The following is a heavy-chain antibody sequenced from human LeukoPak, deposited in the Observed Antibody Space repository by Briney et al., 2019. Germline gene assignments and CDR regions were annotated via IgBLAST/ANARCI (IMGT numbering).Heavy chain of an antibody. CDR1: GYTFTTYY. CDR2: INPTSGGT. D-gene: IGHD3-22*01. J-gene: IGHJ4*02. CDR3: ARGLYYYDSSGYYLYYFDY. V-gene: IGHV1-46*01. Sequence: ASVKVSCKASGYTFTTYYMHWVRQAPGQGLEWMGIINPTSGGTTYPQKFQGRVTMTRDTSTSIVYMELRSLRSEDAAVYYCARGLYYYDSSGYYLYYFDYWGQGTLVTVSS.